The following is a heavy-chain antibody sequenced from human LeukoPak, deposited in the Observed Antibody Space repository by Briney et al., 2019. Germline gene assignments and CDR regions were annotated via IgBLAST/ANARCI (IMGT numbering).Heavy chain of an antibody. CDR2: INRDGSSI. V-gene: IGHV3-74*01. Sequence: GGSLRLSCAASGFTFSSQWMHWVRHAPGKGLVWVSRINRDGSSISYADSVKGRFTISRDNSKNTLYLQMNSLRAEDTAVYYCAKTRPLDSSSWSHGDYWGQGTLITVSS. D-gene: IGHD6-13*01. J-gene: IGHJ4*02. CDR3: AKTRPLDSSSWSHGDY. CDR1: GFTFSSQW.